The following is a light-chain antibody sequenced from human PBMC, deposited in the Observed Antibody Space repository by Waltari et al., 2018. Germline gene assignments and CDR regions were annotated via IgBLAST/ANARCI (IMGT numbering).Light chain of an antibody. V-gene: IGLV3-21*02. CDR2: EDS. CDR3: QVWDSITDHVV. CDR1: HLGSKS. Sequence: SYVLTQPPSVSVAPGPTATITSGGDHLGSKSVRWYLQKPGQAPVLVVYEDSVRPTGIPERFSGSNSGNTATLTISRAETGDEADYYCQVWDSITDHVVFGGGTKVTVL. J-gene: IGLJ2*01.